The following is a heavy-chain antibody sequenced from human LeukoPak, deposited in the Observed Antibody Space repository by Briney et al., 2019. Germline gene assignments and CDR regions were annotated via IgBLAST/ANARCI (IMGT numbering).Heavy chain of an antibody. J-gene: IGHJ1*01. CDR3: ARGYYYDSSGYYVEYFQH. D-gene: IGHD3-22*01. CDR1: GGSISSSSYY. V-gene: IGHV4-39*07. Sequence: SETLSLTCTVSGGSISSSSYYWGWIRQPPGKGLEWIGSIYYSGSTYYNPSFKSRVTISVDTSKNQFSLKLSSVTAADTAVYYCARGYYYDSSGYYVEYFQHWGQGTLVTVSS. CDR2: IYYSGST.